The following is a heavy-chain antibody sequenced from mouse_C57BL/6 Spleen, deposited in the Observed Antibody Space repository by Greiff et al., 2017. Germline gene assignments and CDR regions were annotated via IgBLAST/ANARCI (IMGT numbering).Heavy chain of an antibody. J-gene: IGHJ4*01. CDR3: ARGGAAQALYAMDY. CDR1: GYTFTDYY. D-gene: IGHD3-2*02. CDR2: INPNNGGT. Sequence: EVQLQQSGPELVKPGASVKISCKASGYTFTDYYMNWVKQSNGKSLEWIGDINPNNGGTSYNQKFKGKATLTVDKSSSTAYMELRSLTSEDSAVYYWARGGAAQALYAMDYWGQGTSVTVSS. V-gene: IGHV1-26*01.